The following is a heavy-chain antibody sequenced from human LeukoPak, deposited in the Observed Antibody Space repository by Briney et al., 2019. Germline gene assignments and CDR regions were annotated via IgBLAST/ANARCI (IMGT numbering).Heavy chain of an antibody. CDR3: ARDLMT. J-gene: IGHJ4*02. CDR1: GGSMNNYY. CDR2: ITHSGST. V-gene: IGHV4-34*01. Sequence: SETLSLTCTVSGGSMNNYYWNWIRQPPGKGLEWIGEITHSGSTYYNPSLKSRVTISVDTSKNQFSLKLNSVTAADTAVYYCARDLMTWGQGTLVTVSS.